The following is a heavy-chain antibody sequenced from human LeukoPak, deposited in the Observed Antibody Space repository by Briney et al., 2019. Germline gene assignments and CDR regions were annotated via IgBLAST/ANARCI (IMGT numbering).Heavy chain of an antibody. D-gene: IGHD4-23*01. V-gene: IGHV3-30*18. CDR2: ISYDGSNR. J-gene: IGHJ4*02. CDR3: AKVKVVTGPYFDY. Sequence: GRSLRLSCAASGFTFSSYGMHWVRQAPGKGLEWVAVISYDGSNRYYADSVRGRFTISRDNSKNTLYLQMNSLRAEDTAVYYCAKVKVVTGPYFDYWGQGTLVTVSS. CDR1: GFTFSSYG.